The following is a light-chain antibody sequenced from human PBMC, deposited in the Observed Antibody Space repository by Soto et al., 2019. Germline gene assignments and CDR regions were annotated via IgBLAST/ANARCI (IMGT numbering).Light chain of an antibody. CDR3: RQYGPSPVS. CDR2: GAC. J-gene: IGKJ3*01. V-gene: IGKV3-20*01. CDR1: QSVSSSY. Sequence: EIVLTQSPGTLSLSPGERATLSCRASQSVSSSYLAWYQQKPGQAPRLLIYGACSKASGIPDRFSGRGSGTDGPIPFSRVETADFDVYSCRQYGPSPVSFGPRNKVYI.